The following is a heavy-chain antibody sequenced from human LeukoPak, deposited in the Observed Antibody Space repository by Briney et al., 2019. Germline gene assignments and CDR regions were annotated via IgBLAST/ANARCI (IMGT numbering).Heavy chain of an antibody. CDR2: INPSGGST. Sequence: GASVKVSCKASGYTFTSYYMHWVRQAPGQGLEWMGIINPSGGSTSYAQKFQGRVTMTRDTSTSTVYMELSSLGSEDTAVYYCARQPSNTAMVPLFDPWGQGTLVTVSS. CDR1: GYTFTSYY. CDR3: ARQPSNTAMVPLFDP. D-gene: IGHD5-18*01. J-gene: IGHJ5*02. V-gene: IGHV1-46*01.